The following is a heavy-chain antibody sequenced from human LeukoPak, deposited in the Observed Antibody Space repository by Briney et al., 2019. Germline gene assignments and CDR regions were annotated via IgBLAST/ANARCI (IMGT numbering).Heavy chain of an antibody. CDR1: GGSISSGSYY. J-gene: IGHJ6*03. D-gene: IGHD3-3*01. V-gene: IGHV4-61*02. CDR3: ARTYYDFWSGYYQSNYYYMDV. CDR2: IYTSGST. Sequence: SETLSLTCTVSGGSISSGSYYWSWIRQPAGKGLEWIGRIYTSGSTNYNPSLKSRVTISVDTSKNQFSLKLSSVTAADTAVYYCARTYYDFWSGYYQSNYYYMDVWGKGTTVTVSS.